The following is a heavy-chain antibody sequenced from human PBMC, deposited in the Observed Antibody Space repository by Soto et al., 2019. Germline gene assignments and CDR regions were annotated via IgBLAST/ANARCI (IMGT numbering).Heavy chain of an antibody. V-gene: IGHV1-18*01. J-gene: IGHJ3*02. CDR3: ARESYYYDSSGYYAVDI. CDR2: ISAYNGNT. Sequence: ASVKVSCKASGYTFTSYGISWVRQAPGQGLEWMGWISAYNGNTNYAQKLQGRVTMTTDTSTSTAYMELRSLRSDDTVVYYCARESYYYDSSGYYAVDIWGQRTKITVS. CDR1: GYTFTSYG. D-gene: IGHD3-22*01.